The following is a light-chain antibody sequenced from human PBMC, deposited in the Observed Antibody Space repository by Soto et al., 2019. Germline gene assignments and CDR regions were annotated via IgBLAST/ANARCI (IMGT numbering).Light chain of an antibody. CDR2: DAS. V-gene: IGKV3D-15*01. CDR3: QQYNNWWT. Sequence: EFLFTQSPGTLSLSPGERATITCRASQTVRNNYLAWYQQKPGQAPRLLIYDASSTATGIPARFSGSGSGTEFNLTISSLQYEDFAVYYCQQYNNWWTFGQGTKVDIK. CDR1: QTVRNN. J-gene: IGKJ1*01.